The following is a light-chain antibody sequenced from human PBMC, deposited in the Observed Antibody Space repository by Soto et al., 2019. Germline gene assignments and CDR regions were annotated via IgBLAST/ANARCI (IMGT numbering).Light chain of an antibody. V-gene: IGLV2-23*01. CDR1: SGVVGSYSH. J-gene: IGLJ1*01. Sequence: QSVLTQPASVSGSPGQSITIACTGTSGVVGSYSHVSWYQQHPGKAPRLIIYGGSKRPSGVSHRFSASRSDKTASLTISGLQAEDEAAYYCCSYSLSSSYVFGTGNKVTVL. CDR3: CSYSLSSSYV. CDR2: GGS.